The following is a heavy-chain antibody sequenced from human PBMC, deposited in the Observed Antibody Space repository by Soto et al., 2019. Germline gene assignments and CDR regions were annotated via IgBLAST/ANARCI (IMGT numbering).Heavy chain of an antibody. Sequence: EVQVVESGGGSVQPGGSLRLSCAASGFIFSNYWMSWVRQAPGKGLEWVANIKQDGSEKHYVDSVKGRFTISRDNADNSLYLQMNSLRAEDTAVYYCAKNNLYCSSTNCFVFDYWGQGTLVTVSS. CDR1: GFIFSNYW. J-gene: IGHJ4*02. D-gene: IGHD2-2*01. V-gene: IGHV3-7*01. CDR3: AKNNLYCSSTNCFVFDY. CDR2: IKQDGSEK.